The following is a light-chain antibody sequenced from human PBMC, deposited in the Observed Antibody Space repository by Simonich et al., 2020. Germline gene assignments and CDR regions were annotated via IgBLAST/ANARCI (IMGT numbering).Light chain of an antibody. CDR1: SSNIGSNY. J-gene: IGLJ3*02. CDR2: RNN. Sequence: QSVLTQPPSASGTPGQRVTISCSGSSSNIGSNYVYWYQHLPGTAPKPLLYRNNKPPSGVPDRFSGSKACTSASLAISGLRSEDEADYYCAAWDDSLSGWVFGGGTKLTVL. CDR3: AAWDDSLSGWV. V-gene: IGLV1-47*01.